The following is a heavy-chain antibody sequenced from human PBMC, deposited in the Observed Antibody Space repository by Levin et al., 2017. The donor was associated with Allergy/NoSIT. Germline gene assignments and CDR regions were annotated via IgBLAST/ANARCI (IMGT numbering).Heavy chain of an antibody. D-gene: IGHD3-3*01. V-gene: IGHV1-18*01. Sequence: ASVKVSCKASGYIFTSYGVTWVRQAPGQGLEWMGWISASSGNTNYAQKLQGRVTMTTDTSTRTAYTELRSLRSDDTAVYYCARGGMSGMDGWGQGTTVTVS. CDR2: ISASSGNT. J-gene: IGHJ6*02. CDR3: ARGGMSGMDG. CDR1: GYIFTSYG.